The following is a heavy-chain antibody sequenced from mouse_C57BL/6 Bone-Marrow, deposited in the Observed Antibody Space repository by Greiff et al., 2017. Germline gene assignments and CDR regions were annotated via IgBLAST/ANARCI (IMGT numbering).Heavy chain of an antibody. CDR2: IRSKSNNYAT. V-gene: IGHV10-1*01. CDR3: VRQGGGGCAY. CDR1: GFSFNTYA. Sequence: EVMLVESGGGLVQPKGSLKLSCAASGFSFNTYAMNWVRQAPGKGLEWVARIRSKSNNYATYYADSVKDRFTISRDDSESMLYLQMNNLKTEDTAMYDCVRQGGGGCAYWGQGTLVTVSA. J-gene: IGHJ3*01.